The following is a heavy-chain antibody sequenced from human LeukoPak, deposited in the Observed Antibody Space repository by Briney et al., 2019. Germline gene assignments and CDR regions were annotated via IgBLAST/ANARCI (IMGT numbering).Heavy chain of an antibody. CDR2: IYQSVST. CDR1: GYSISSYYY. D-gene: IGHD4-17*01. Sequence: PSETLSLTCAVSGYSISSYYYWGWIRQPSGRGQELIGSIYQSVSTYYNPSLKSRVTISVDTSKNQFSLKLSSVTAADTAVYYCARNKSTVTTSRHDAFDIWGQGTMVTVSS. J-gene: IGHJ3*02. CDR3: ARNKSTVTTSRHDAFDI. V-gene: IGHV4-38-2*01.